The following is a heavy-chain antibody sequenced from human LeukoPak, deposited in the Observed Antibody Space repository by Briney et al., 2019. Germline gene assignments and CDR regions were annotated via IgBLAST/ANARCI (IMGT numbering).Heavy chain of an antibody. CDR3: ARVTYYYDSGEDNWFDP. Sequence: ASVKVSCKASGGTFSSYTISWVRQAPGQGLEWMGRIIPILGIANYAQKFQGRVTITADKSMSTAYMELSSLRSEDTAVYYCARVTYYYDSGEDNWFDPWGQGTLVTVSS. J-gene: IGHJ5*02. CDR1: GGTFSSYT. D-gene: IGHD3-22*01. V-gene: IGHV1-69*02. CDR2: IIPILGIA.